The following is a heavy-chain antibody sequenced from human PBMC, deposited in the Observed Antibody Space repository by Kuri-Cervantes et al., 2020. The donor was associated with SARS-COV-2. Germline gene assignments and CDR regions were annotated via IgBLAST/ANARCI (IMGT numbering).Heavy chain of an antibody. J-gene: IGHJ6*02. D-gene: IGHD2-2*01. Sequence: GGSLRLSCAASGFTFSGHWIHWVRQAPGKGLVWVSCITNDGRATTYADSVKGRFTVSRDNDKNTLYLQMDSLRADDTAVYYCARTRGMDVWGQGTTVTVSS. V-gene: IGHV3-74*01. CDR1: GFTFSGHW. CDR2: ITNDGRAT. CDR3: ARTRGMDV.